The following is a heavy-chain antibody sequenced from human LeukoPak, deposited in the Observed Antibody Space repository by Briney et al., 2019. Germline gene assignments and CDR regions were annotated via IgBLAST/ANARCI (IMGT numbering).Heavy chain of an antibody. J-gene: IGHJ3*02. Sequence: ASVKVSCKASGYTFTNYHMHWVRQAPGQGLEWMGIINPSGGRRTYAQKFQGRVTLTSDTSTTTVYMELSSLRSEDAAVYYCAREVWTDAFDIWGQGTMVTVSS. CDR1: GYTFTNYH. CDR2: INPSGGRR. V-gene: IGHV1-46*01. D-gene: IGHD1-1*01. CDR3: AREVWTDAFDI.